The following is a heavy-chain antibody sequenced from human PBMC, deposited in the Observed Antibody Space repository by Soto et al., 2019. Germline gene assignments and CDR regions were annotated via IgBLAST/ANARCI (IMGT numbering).Heavy chain of an antibody. J-gene: IGHJ4*02. CDR2: IYYSGST. D-gene: IGHD3-9*01. Sequence: PSETLSLTCTVSGGSISSGGYYWSWIRQHPGKGLEWIGYIYYSGSTYYNPSLKSRVTISVDTSKNQSSLKLSSVTAADTAVYYCARFRSPTLRYFDWSPPDLRYWGQGTLVTVSS. CDR3: ARFRSPTLRYFDWSPPDLRY. CDR1: GGSISSGGYY. V-gene: IGHV4-31*03.